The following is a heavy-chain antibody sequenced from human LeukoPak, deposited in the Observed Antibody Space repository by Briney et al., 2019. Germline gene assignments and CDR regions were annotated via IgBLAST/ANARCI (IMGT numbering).Heavy chain of an antibody. Sequence: GKSLRLSCAASGFTFTNYGMHWVRQAPGKELEWVAVIWYDGSKKYYADSVKGRFTISRDNSKNTVYMQMNSMRVEDTAVYYCVKDDGRVKGHIDYWGQGTPATVS. CDR3: VKDDGRVKGHIDY. CDR1: GFTFTNYG. J-gene: IGHJ4*02. CDR2: IWYDGSKK. V-gene: IGHV3-33*06. D-gene: IGHD5-24*01.